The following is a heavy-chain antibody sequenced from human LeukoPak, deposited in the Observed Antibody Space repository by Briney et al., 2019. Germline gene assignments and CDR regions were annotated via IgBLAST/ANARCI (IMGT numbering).Heavy chain of an antibody. D-gene: IGHD2-2*01. CDR3: AKFSRSYCSSTSCSKYFDY. J-gene: IGHJ4*02. CDR1: GFTFSSYA. V-gene: IGHV3-23*01. Sequence: GGSLRLSCAASGFTFSSYAMSWVRQAPGKGLEWVSAISVSVGNTYYADSVKGRFTISRDNSKSTLYLQMNSLRTEDTAVYYCAKFSRSYCSSTSCSKYFDYWGQGTLVTVSS. CDR2: ISVSVGNT.